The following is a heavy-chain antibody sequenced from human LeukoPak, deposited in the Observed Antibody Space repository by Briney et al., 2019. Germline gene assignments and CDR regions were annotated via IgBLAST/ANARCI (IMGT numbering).Heavy chain of an antibody. CDR1: GFTFTNYA. CDR2: IYPGDSDT. J-gene: IGHJ4*02. V-gene: IGHV5-51*01. Sequence: GGSLRLSCAASGFTFTNYAMTWVRQAPGKGLELMGIIYPGDSDTRYSPSFQGQVIISADKFISTAYLQWTSLKASDTAMYYCARSSTSPGDFWGQGTLVTVSS. CDR3: ARSSTSPGDF. D-gene: IGHD1-1*01.